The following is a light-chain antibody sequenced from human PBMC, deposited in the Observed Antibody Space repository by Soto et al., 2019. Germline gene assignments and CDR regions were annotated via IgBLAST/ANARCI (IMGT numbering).Light chain of an antibody. CDR3: QQRSNRPT. CDR1: QSVSIY. CDR2: DAS. Sequence: EILFTQAPATVSLAPGERATLCCRASQSVSIYLAWYQQRPGQAPRLLIYDASNRATGIPARFSGSGSGTDFTLTISSLEPEDFAVYYCQQRSNRPTFGQGTRLEIK. J-gene: IGKJ5*01. V-gene: IGKV3-11*01.